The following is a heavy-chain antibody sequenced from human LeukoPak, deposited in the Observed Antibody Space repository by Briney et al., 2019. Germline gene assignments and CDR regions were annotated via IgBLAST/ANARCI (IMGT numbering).Heavy chain of an antibody. CDR3: ARDITMVRGVIIPFDY. CDR2: ISSSGSTI. J-gene: IGHJ4*02. CDR1: GFTFSDYY. V-gene: IGHV3-11*01. Sequence: PGGSLRLSCAASGFTFSDYYMSWIRQAPGKGLEWVSYISSSGSTIYYADSVKGRFTISRDNAKNSLYLQMYSLRAEDTAVYYCARDITMVRGVIIPFDYWGQGTLVTVSS. D-gene: IGHD3-10*01.